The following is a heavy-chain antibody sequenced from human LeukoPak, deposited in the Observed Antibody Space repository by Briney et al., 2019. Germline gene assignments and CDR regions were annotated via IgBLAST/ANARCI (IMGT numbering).Heavy chain of an antibody. Sequence: GGSLRLSCAASGFTFRTYNMNWVRQAPGKGLEWVSSITRSSGNMYYADSVKGRFTISRDNAKNSLYLQMNSLRAEDTAVYYCARRGYTYGYDYWGQGTLVTVSS. CDR1: GFTFRTYN. CDR3: ARRGYTYGYDY. V-gene: IGHV3-21*01. CDR2: ITRSSGNM. J-gene: IGHJ4*02. D-gene: IGHD5-18*01.